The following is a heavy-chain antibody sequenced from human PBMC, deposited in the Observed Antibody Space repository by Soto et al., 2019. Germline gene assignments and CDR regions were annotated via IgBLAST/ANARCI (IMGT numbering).Heavy chain of an antibody. J-gene: IGHJ6*02. CDR2: TIPMFGTP. CDR1: GGTFSKYA. D-gene: IGHD3-22*01. V-gene: IGHV1-69*01. Sequence: QVQLVQSGAEMQQPGASVRVSYKASGGTFSKYAFSWVRQAPGQGLEWLGGTIPMFGTPNYAQKFQGRVAISADESTATVYMELSSLSSEDTAFYFCARPLRDRNYYYGMAVWCQGTTVTVSS. CDR3: ARPLRDRNYYYGMAV.